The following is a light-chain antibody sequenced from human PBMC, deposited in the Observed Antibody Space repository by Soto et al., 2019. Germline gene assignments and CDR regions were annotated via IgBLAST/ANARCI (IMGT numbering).Light chain of an antibody. J-gene: IGKJ2*01. CDR2: DAS. V-gene: IGKV1-5*01. CDR3: QQEYT. CDR1: QSSRSW. Sequence: DIPLTQSPSTLSASVGDRVTISCRASQSSRSWLAWYQQKPGKAPKLLIYDASTLESGVPSRFSGSGSGTEFTLTISSLQPDDFATYYCQQEYTFGRGIKLEIK.